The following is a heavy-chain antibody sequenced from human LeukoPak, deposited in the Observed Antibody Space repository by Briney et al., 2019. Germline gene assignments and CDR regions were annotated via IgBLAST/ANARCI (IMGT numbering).Heavy chain of an antibody. V-gene: IGHV3-53*01. CDR2: IYSGGST. Sequence: GGSLRLSCEASGFTFSDYWMSWVRQAPGKGLEWVSVIYSGGSTYYADSVKGRFTISRDNSKNTLYLQMNSLRAEDTAVYYCARDLTGWGQGTLVTVSS. J-gene: IGHJ4*02. CDR1: GFTFSDYW. CDR3: ARDLTG.